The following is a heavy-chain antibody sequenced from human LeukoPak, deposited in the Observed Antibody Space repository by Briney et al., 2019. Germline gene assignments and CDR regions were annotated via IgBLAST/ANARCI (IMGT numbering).Heavy chain of an antibody. Sequence: GGSLRLSCAASGFTFSGYWMSWVRQAPGKGLEWVANIKQDGSEKYYVDSVKGRFTISRDNAKNSLYLQMNSLRAEDTAVYYCARGDDAFDIWGQGTMVTVSS. CDR2: IKQDGSEK. V-gene: IGHV3-7*01. CDR1: GFTFSGYW. CDR3: ARGDDAFDI. J-gene: IGHJ3*02.